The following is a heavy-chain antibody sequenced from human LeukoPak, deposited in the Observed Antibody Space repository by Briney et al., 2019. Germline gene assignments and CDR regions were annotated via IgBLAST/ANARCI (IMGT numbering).Heavy chain of an antibody. Sequence: SETLSLTCAVYGVSFSGYYWSWIRQPPGKGLEWIGEINHSGSTNYNPSLKSRVTISVDTSKNQFSQKLSSVTAADTAVYYCARLPPYYYDSPRFGFDYWGQGTLVTVSS. CDR2: INHSGST. CDR3: ARLPPYYYDSPRFGFDY. V-gene: IGHV4-34*01. J-gene: IGHJ4*02. CDR1: GVSFSGYY. D-gene: IGHD3-22*01.